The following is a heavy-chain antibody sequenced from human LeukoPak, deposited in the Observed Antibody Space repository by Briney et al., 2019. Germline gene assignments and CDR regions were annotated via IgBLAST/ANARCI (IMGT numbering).Heavy chain of an antibody. V-gene: IGHV4-34*01. CDR3: ARGQGATVPQVGKNWFDP. J-gene: IGHJ5*02. CDR1: IDSFSNYH. CDR2: VNESGGT. D-gene: IGHD1-26*01. Sequence: PSETLSLTCAVYIDSFSNYHWNWIRQPPAKGMEWIGEVNESGGTNISPSLRSRVILSVDTSKNQFSLKLISVTVADTAIYYCARGQGATVPQVGKNWFDPWGQGTRVTVSS.